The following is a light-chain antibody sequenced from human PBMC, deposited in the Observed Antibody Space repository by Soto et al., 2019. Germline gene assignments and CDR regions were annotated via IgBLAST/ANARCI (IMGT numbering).Light chain of an antibody. CDR1: SSDVGGYNL. V-gene: IGLV2-23*01. Sequence: QSVLTQPASVSGSPGQSITISCTGTSSDVGGYNLVSWYQHHPGKAPKLMIYEGSNRPSGVSTRFSGSKSGNTASLTISGLQAEDEADYYCSSYAGAVVFGGGTKLTVL. CDR3: SSYAGAVV. CDR2: EGS. J-gene: IGLJ2*01.